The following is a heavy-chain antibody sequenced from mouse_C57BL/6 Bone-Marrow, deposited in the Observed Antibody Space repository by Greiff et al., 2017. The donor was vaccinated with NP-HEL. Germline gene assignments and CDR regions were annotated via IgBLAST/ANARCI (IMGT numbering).Heavy chain of an antibody. V-gene: IGHV1-81*01. D-gene: IGHD1-1*01. CDR1: GYTFTSYG. J-gene: IGHJ4*01. CDR2: IYPRSGNT. CDR3: ARRDYGSIYAMDY. Sequence: QVQLKESGAELARPGASVKLSCKASGYTFTSYGISWVKQRTGQGLEWIGEIYPRSGNTYYNEKFKGKATLTADKSSSTAYMELRSLTSEDSAVYFCARRDYGSIYAMDYWGQGTSVTVSS.